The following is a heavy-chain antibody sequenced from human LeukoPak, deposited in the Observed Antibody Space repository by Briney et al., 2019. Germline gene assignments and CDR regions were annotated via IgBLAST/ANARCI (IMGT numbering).Heavy chain of an antibody. CDR1: GFTFSNFW. CDR3: ARGLTLSDY. CDR2: IKLDGSEK. Sequence: PGGSLRLSCAASGFTFSNFWMSWVRQAPGKGLERVANIKLDGSEKYYVDSVKGRFTISRDNAKNSLYLQMNSLRAEDTAVYYCARGLTLSDYWGQGTLVTVSS. D-gene: IGHD2/OR15-2a*01. J-gene: IGHJ4*02. V-gene: IGHV3-7*01.